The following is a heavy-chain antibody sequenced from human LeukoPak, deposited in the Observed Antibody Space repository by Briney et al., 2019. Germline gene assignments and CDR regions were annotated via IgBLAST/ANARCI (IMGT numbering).Heavy chain of an antibody. V-gene: IGHV1-18*01. J-gene: IGHJ4*02. CDR3: ARGGYSYDFIPISPAPFDY. Sequence: ASVTVSCKASGYTFTSYSISWVRQAPGQGLEWMGWISAYNGNTNYAQKLQGRVTMTTDTSTSTAYMELRSLRSDDTAVYYCARGGYSYDFIPISPAPFDYWGQGTLVTVSS. D-gene: IGHD5-18*01. CDR1: GYTFTSYS. CDR2: ISAYNGNT.